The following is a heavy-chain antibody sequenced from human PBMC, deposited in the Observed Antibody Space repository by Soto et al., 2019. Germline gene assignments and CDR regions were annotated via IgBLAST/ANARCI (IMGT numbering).Heavy chain of an antibody. CDR2: IYYRGNA. V-gene: IGHV4-39*01. CDR3: ARLEGLATISYYFYF. D-gene: IGHD3-9*01. CDR1: DDSINSDKYY. Sequence: PSETLSLTCSVSDDSINSDKYYWGWIRQPPGKGLEWIGSIYYRGNAYYNPSLQTRVTISLDKAKSQFSLKLNSVTAADSAVYFCARLEGLATISYYFYFWGPGALVTVSS. J-gene: IGHJ4*02.